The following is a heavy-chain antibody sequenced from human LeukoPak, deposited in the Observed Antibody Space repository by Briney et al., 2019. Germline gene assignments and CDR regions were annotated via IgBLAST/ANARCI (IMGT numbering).Heavy chain of an antibody. CDR2: MNPNSGNT. V-gene: IGHV1-8*01. CDR1: GYTFTNYD. Sequence: GASVKVSCKASGYTFTNYDINRVRQATGQGLEWMGWMNPNSGNTGYAQKFQGRVTMTRDTSIGTAYMELSSLKSEDTAVYYCARGGDGTYSDYWGQGTLVTVSS. CDR3: ARGGDGTYSDY. J-gene: IGHJ4*02. D-gene: IGHD3-10*01.